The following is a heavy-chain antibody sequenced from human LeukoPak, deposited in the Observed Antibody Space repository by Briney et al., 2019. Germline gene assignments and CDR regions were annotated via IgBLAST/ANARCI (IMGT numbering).Heavy chain of an antibody. D-gene: IGHD6-13*01. CDR1: GFTFSSYA. CDR2: ISDSGGST. Sequence: GGSLRLSCAASGFTFSSYAMSWVRQAPGKGLEWVSDISDSGGSTYYADSVKGRFTISRDNSKNTPYLQMNSLRDEDTAVYYCAKDLRIATTGSFDYWGQGTLVTVSS. J-gene: IGHJ4*02. V-gene: IGHV3-23*01. CDR3: AKDLRIATTGSFDY.